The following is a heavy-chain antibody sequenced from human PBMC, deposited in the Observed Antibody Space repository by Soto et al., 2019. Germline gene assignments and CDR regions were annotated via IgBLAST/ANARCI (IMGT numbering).Heavy chain of an antibody. CDR2: INGDGRAT. Sequence: EVQLVESGGGLVQPGGSLRLSCTASGFAFSHYWMHWVRQAAGKGLMWVSRINGDGRATAYADSVKGRFTISRDNAKNTLYLQMNSLRAEDTAVYYCVRSDWFDPWGQGTLVTVSS. CDR1: GFAFSHYW. V-gene: IGHV3-74*01. CDR3: VRSDWFDP. J-gene: IGHJ5*02.